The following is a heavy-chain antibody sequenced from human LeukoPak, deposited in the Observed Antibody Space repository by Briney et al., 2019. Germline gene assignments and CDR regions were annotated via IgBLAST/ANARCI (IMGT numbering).Heavy chain of an antibody. J-gene: IGHJ4*02. V-gene: IGHV3-11*04. D-gene: IGHD4-23*01. Sequence: GGSLRLSCAASGLTFGDYSMTWIRQAPGKGLEWVSYISSSGSDIYYADSVKGRFTISRDNAKNSLYLHMNSLRAEDTAVYYCARDYGGSSPFDYWGQGTLVTVSS. CDR1: GLTFGDYS. CDR3: ARDYGGSSPFDY. CDR2: ISSSGSDI.